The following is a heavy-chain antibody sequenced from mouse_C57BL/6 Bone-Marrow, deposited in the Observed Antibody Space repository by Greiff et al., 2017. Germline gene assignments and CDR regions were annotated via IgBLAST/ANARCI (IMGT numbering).Heavy chain of an antibody. CDR2: LDPSDSYT. Sequence: VQLQQSGAELVMPGASVKLSCKASGYTFTSYWQHWVKQRPGQGLAWIGELDPSDSYTNYNQKFKGKSTVTVDKSSSTAYLQLSSLTSEDSAVYYCARAYPCAMDYWGQGTSVTVSS. CDR3: ARAYPCAMDY. J-gene: IGHJ4*01. V-gene: IGHV1-69*01. CDR1: GYTFTSYW.